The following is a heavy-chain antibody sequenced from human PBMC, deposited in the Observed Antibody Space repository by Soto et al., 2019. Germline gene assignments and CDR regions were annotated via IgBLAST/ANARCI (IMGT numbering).Heavy chain of an antibody. CDR2: ISSSSSYI. CDR1: GFTFSSYS. V-gene: IGHV3-21*01. Sequence: GGSLRLSCAASGFTFSSYSMNWVRQAPGKGLEWVSSISSSSSYIYYAGSVKGGFTISRDNAKNSLYLQMNSLRAEDKAVYYCARAKGILRYFDWLLPYYFDYWGQGTLVTVSS. D-gene: IGHD3-9*01. J-gene: IGHJ4*02. CDR3: ARAKGILRYFDWLLPYYFDY.